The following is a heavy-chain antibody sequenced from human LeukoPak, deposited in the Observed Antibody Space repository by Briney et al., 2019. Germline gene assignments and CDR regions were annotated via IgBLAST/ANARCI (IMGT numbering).Heavy chain of an antibody. J-gene: IGHJ3*02. D-gene: IGHD3-22*01. CDR3: ARDRPTMKDAFDI. Sequence: ASETLSLTCTVSGGSISSHYWSWSRQPPGKGLEWIGYIYHSGSTNYNPSLKSRVTISVDTSKNQFSLELSSVTAADTAVYYCARDRPTMKDAFDIWGQGTMVTVSS. V-gene: IGHV4-59*11. CDR2: IYHSGST. CDR1: GGSISSHY.